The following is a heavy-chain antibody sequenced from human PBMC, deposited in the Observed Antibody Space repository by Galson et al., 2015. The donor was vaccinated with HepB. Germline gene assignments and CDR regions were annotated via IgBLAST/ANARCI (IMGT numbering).Heavy chain of an antibody. D-gene: IGHD3-3*01. J-gene: IGHJ5*02. CDR1: GFTFSSYS. Sequence: SLRLSCAASGFTFSSYSMNWVRQAPGKGLEWVSSISSSSSYIYYADSVKGRFTISRDNAKNSLYLQMNSLRAEDTAVYYCARDGTSDFWSGSWFDPWGQGTLVTVSS. CDR3: ARDGTSDFWSGSWFDP. CDR2: ISSSSSYI. V-gene: IGHV3-21*01.